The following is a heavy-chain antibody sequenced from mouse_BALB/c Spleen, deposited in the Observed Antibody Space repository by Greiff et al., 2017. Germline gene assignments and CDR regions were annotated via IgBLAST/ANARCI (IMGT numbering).Heavy chain of an antibody. J-gene: IGHJ3*01. CDR3: ARRYGSSYDVLAY. CDR2: VSSGGST. D-gene: IGHD1-1*01. V-gene: IGHV5-6-5*01. CDR1: GFTFSSYA. Sequence: EVHLVESGGGLVKPGGSLKLSCAASGFTFSSYAMSWVRQTPEKRLEWVASVSSGGSTYYPDSVKGRFTISRDNARNILYLQMSSLRSEDTAMYYCARRYGSSYDVLAYWGQGTLVTVSA.